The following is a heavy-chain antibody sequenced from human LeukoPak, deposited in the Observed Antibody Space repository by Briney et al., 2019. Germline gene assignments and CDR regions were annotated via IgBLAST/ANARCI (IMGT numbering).Heavy chain of an antibody. CDR2: IIPIFGTA. J-gene: IGHJ6*02. V-gene: IGHV1-69*01. Sequence: ASVKVSCKASGGTFSSYAISWVRQAPGQGLEWMGGIIPIFGTANYAQKFQGRVTITADESTSTAYMELSSLRSEDTAVYYCARDRYGSGSYYYYYYGMDVWGQGTTVTVSS. CDR1: GGTFSSYA. CDR3: ARDRYGSGSYYYYYYGMDV. D-gene: IGHD3-10*01.